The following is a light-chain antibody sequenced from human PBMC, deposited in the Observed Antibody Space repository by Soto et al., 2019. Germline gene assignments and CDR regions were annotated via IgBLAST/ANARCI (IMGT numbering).Light chain of an antibody. CDR3: QSYDSSLSGWV. Sequence: QSVLTQPPSVSGAPGQRVTISCTGSSYNIGAGYDVHWYQQLPGTAPKLLIYGNSNRPSGVPDRLSGSKSGTSASLAITGLQAEDEADYYCQSYDSSLSGWVFGGGTKLTV. CDR1: SYNIGAGYD. CDR2: GNS. J-gene: IGLJ3*02. V-gene: IGLV1-40*01.